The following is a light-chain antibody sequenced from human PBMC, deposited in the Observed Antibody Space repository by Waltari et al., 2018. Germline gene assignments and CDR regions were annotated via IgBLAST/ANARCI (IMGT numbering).Light chain of an antibody. J-gene: IGLJ3*02. V-gene: IGLV1-44*01. CDR3: SAWDDSLNGWV. Sequence: QSVLTQPPSASGTPGQRVTISCSGSGSNTGFYTVIWYQQLPGTAPKLLIYGSIHRPSGVPDRFSGSWSGTSASLAISGLQSEDEADYYCSAWDDSLNGWVFGGGTKVTAL. CDR2: GSI. CDR1: GSNTGFYT.